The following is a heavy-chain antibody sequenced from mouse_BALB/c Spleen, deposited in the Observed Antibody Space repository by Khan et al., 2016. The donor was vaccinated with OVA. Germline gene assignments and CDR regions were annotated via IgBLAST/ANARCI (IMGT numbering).Heavy chain of an antibody. V-gene: IGHV1-18*01. CDR1: GYTFTEYT. D-gene: IGHD3-3*01. CDR2: VNPKNGGT. Sequence: EVQLQQSGPELVKPGASVNISCKTSGYTFTEYTVHWVKQSLGKSLDWIGVVNPKNGGTAYNQKFKGKATLPVDKSSSTAYMEPRSLTSEDSAVYYCARDAGRYWGQGTSVTVSS. CDR3: ARDAGRY. J-gene: IGHJ4*01.